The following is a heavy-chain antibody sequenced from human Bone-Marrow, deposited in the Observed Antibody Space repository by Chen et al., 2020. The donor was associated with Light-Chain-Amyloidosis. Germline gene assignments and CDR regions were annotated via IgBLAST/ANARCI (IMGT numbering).Heavy chain of an antibody. CDR1: GYTFPNYW. Sequence: EVQREKDGPEVKKPGESLKISCKGSGYTFPNYWIGWVRQMPGKGLEWMGVIYPDDSDARYSPSFEGQVTISADKSITTASLPFPLLPASAPSMYYCARRRDGYNFDYWGQGTLVTVSS. J-gene: IGHJ4*02. V-gene: IGHV5-51*01. D-gene: IGHD5-12*01. CDR2: IYPDDSDA. CDR3: ARRRDGYNFDY.